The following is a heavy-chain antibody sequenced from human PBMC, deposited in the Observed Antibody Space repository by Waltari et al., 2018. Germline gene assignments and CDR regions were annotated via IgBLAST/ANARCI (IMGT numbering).Heavy chain of an antibody. D-gene: IGHD2-8*02. CDR1: GFTFSYYW. J-gene: IGHJ4*02. CDR2: INSAASTT. V-gene: IGHV3-74*01. Sequence: EEQLVESGGGLVQPGGSLRLSCAASGFTFSYYWRHWVRQAPGKGPVGFSRINSAASTTNYADSVKGRFTISRDNAKNTLYLQMDSLRVEDTAVYYCARGSPSYWALGLWGQGILVTVSS. CDR3: ARGSPSYWALGL.